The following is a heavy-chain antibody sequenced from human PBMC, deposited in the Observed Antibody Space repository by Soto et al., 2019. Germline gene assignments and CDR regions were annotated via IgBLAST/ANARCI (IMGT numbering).Heavy chain of an antibody. CDR1: GDSVSSNTAS. J-gene: IGHJ5*02. Sequence: SQTLSLTCAISGDSVSSNTASWNWIRQSPSRGLEWLGRTYFRSKWYNDYAVSVKSRIIINPDTSNNRVSLQLNSVTPEDTAVYFCAKGDNLGPKTGYAFDPWGQGIMVTVSS. CDR2: TYFRSKWYN. V-gene: IGHV6-1*01. CDR3: AKGDNLGPKTGYAFDP. D-gene: IGHD5-12*01.